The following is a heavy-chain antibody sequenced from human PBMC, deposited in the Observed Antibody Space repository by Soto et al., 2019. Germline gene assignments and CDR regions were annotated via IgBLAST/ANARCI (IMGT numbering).Heavy chain of an antibody. Sequence: QVQLVESGGGVVQPGRSLRLSCAASGFTFSTHAMHWVRQAPGKGLECVAIVSFDGSNKYYADSVKGRFTISRDNSKNTLYLQMDSLRAEDTGLYFCARDVSPGTSTLYLDAFDIWGQGTMVTVSS. V-gene: IGHV3-30-3*01. J-gene: IGHJ3*02. CDR3: ARDVSPGTSTLYLDAFDI. CDR1: GFTFSTHA. CDR2: VSFDGSNK. D-gene: IGHD2-8*01.